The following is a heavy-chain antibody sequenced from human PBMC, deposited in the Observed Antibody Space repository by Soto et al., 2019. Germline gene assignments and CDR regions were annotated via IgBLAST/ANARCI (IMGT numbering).Heavy chain of an antibody. J-gene: IGHJ6*02. Sequence: EVPLLESGGGLVQPGGSLRLSCAASGFTFSSCAMGWVRQAPGKGLEWVSDIIDSGASTYYADSVTGRFTISRDNSNRKLCPQMNSLRAEDTALYYCATGRSYYYYYGVDVSGQGPTVTVSS. CDR2: IIDSGAST. CDR1: GFTFSSCA. CDR3: ATGRSYYYYYGVDV. V-gene: IGHV3-23*01.